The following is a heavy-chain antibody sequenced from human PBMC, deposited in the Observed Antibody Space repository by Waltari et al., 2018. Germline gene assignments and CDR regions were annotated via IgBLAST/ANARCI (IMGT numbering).Heavy chain of an antibody. CDR1: GGTFSTDT. V-gene: IGHV1-69*02. Sequence: QVPLLQSGAEVKRPGSSVRVSCKASGGTFSTDTVNWVRQAPGQGPGWMGRIMADKKYKDVALRFQGRLTITADKSTATVYMELRGLRSEDTAVYYCVGGDGRYVYYNMGVWGQGTTVTVSS. D-gene: IGHD3-10*01. CDR2: IMADKKYK. J-gene: IGHJ6*03. CDR3: VGGDGRYVYYNMGV.